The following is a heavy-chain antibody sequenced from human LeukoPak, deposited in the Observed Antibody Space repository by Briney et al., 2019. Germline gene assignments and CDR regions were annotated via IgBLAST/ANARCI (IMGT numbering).Heavy chain of an antibody. CDR3: ARESYWGSSGKGFDS. CDR1: GFIFTSYS. V-gene: IGHV3-48*02. Sequence: GGSLRLSCAASGFIFTSYSMNWVRQAPGKGVEWVSYISSPSTNIYYVDSVKGRFTISRDNAKNTLYLQMNSLRDEDTAVYYCARESYWGSSGKGFDSWGQGTLVTVSS. CDR2: ISSPSTNI. J-gene: IGHJ4*02. D-gene: IGHD7-27*01.